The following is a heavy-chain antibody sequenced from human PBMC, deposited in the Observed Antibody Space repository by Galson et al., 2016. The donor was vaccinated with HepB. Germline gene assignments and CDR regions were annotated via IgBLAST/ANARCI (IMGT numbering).Heavy chain of an antibody. CDR1: GFTFGNYW. J-gene: IGHJ4*02. D-gene: IGHD4-17*01. V-gene: IGHV3-7*04. Sequence: SLRLSCAASGFTFGNYWMTWVRQATGKGLEWVAEINNDGSEKNYADTVTGRFTICRDNATNSLFMQMDSLNAEDTAVYYCARAQRNGDELDYWGQGTLVTVS. CDR3: ARAQRNGDELDY. CDR2: INNDGSEK.